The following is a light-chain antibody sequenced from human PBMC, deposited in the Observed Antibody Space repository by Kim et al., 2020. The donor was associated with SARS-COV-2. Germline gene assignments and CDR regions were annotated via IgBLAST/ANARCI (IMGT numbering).Light chain of an antibody. CDR3: QSYDSRLWV. CDR1: RSIIGAEYN. Sequence: QSVLTQPPSVSGAPGQRVTIACTGSRSIIGAEYNIHWYQQFPGTAPKLLIYGNNNRPSGVPDRFSASKSGTSASLVISGLQAEDEADYYCQSYDSRLWVFGGGTQLTVL. CDR2: GNN. J-gene: IGLJ2*01. V-gene: IGLV1-40*01.